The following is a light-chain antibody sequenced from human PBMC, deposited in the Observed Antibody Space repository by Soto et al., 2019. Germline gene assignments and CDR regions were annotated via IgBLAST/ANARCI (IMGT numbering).Light chain of an antibody. Sequence: DIMLTQSPATLSLSPGERATLSCRASQSVSRYLAWYQQKPGQAPRLLIYDASNRATGIPARFSGSGSGTDFTLTISSLEPEDFAVYYCQQRSDWPSTFGGGTKVEI. CDR2: DAS. V-gene: IGKV3-11*01. CDR1: QSVSRY. CDR3: QQRSDWPST. J-gene: IGKJ4*01.